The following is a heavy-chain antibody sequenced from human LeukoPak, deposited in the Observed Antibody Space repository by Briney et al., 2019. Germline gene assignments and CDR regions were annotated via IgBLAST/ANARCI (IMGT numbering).Heavy chain of an antibody. CDR1: GFSVSVTY. V-gene: IGHV3-53*01. D-gene: IGHD6-19*01. J-gene: IGHJ4*02. CDR2: IYTAGDT. CDR3: TGGQMFTSGGFDD. Sequence: PGDSLRHSSATPGFSVSVTYMGWVRQGPGKGLEWVSVIYTAGDTFYPDSVRGRFSISRDTSRHMVNLQMNSLRAEDSALYCCTGGQMFTSGGFDDWGQGTLVTVSS.